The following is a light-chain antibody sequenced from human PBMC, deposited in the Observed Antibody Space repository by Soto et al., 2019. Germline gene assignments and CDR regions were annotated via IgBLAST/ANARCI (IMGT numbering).Light chain of an antibody. V-gene: IGLV2-14*01. Sequence: QSVLTQPASVSGSPGQSITISCTGTSSDIGRYKFVSWFQQHPGKAPKLRIFEGTNRPSGVSNRFSGSKSGNTASLTISGLQAEDEAIYFCSSSTNTNTLVIFGGGTKVTVL. J-gene: IGLJ2*01. CDR2: EGT. CDR3: SSSTNTNTLVI. CDR1: SSDIGRYKF.